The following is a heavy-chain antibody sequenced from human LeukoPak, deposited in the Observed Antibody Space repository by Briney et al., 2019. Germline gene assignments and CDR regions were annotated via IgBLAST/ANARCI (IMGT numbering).Heavy chain of an antibody. CDR1: GGSIRSYH. CDR2: IHYSGST. Sequence: PSETLSLTCAVSGGSIRSYHWSWIRQPPGKGLEWIGHIHYSGSTNHNPSLKSRVTTSVDTSKNQFSLKLSSVTAADTAVYYCARQVAAVGYYFDYWGQGTLVTVSS. J-gene: IGHJ4*02. V-gene: IGHV4-59*08. CDR3: ARQVAAVGYYFDY. D-gene: IGHD6-13*01.